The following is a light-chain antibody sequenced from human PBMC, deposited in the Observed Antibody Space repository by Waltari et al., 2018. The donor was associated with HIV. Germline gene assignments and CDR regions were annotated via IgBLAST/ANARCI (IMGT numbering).Light chain of an antibody. Sequence: QSALTQPRSVSGSPGQSVTISCTGTSSDVGYTNYVSWYQHHPGKAPNLSSYDVSTRPAGVPDRFSGSKSGNTVSLTISGLQAEDEGDYYYCSYVGGYTFVFGGGTKLTVL. CDR3: CSYVGGYTFV. J-gene: IGLJ3*02. CDR2: DVS. CDR1: SSDVGYTNY. V-gene: IGLV2-11*01.